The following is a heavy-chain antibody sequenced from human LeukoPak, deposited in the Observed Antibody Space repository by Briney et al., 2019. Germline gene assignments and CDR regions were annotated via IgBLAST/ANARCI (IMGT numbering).Heavy chain of an antibody. Sequence: PSETLSLTCSVSGGSLSTYYWSWIRQPPGKGLEWIGFIYNSGSTNYNPSLKSRVTISVDTSKNQFSLKLSSVTAADTAVYYCARLEAAAGPYYYFYGMDVWGQGTLVTVSS. J-gene: IGHJ6*02. CDR1: GGSLSTYY. CDR3: ARLEAAAGPYYYFYGMDV. V-gene: IGHV4-59*08. D-gene: IGHD6-13*01. CDR2: IYNSGST.